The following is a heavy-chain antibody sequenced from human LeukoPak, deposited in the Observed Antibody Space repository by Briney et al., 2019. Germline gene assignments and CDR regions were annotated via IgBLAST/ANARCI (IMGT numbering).Heavy chain of an antibody. CDR2: ITNSGNSK. CDR1: EFTFSSYS. J-gene: IGHJ3*01. V-gene: IGHV3-48*01. D-gene: IGHD2-2*01. Sequence: PGGSLRLSCAASEFTFSSYSMNWVRQAPGKGLEWVSYITNSGNSKSYADSVKGRFTISRDNTKNSLYLQMNSLRAEDTALYYCAKDISVGIVAEPVAMVSPLDVWGQGTMVTVSS. CDR3: AKDISVGIVAEPVAMVSPLDV.